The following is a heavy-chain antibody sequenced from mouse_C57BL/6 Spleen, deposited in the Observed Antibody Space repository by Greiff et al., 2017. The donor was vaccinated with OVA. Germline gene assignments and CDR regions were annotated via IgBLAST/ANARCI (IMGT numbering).Heavy chain of an antibody. Sequence: EVQRVESGGGLVKPGGSLKLSCAASGFTFSDYGMHWVRQAPEKGLEWVAYISSGSSTIYYADTVKGRFTISRDNAKNTLFLQMTSLRSEDTAMYYCARVANWEYYYAMDYWGQGTSVTVSS. V-gene: IGHV5-17*01. CDR3: ARVANWEYYYAMDY. D-gene: IGHD4-1*01. CDR2: ISSGSSTI. J-gene: IGHJ4*01. CDR1: GFTFSDYG.